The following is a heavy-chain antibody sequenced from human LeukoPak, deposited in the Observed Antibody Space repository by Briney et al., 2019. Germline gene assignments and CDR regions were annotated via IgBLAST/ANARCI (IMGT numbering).Heavy chain of an antibody. V-gene: IGHV4-34*01. CDR1: GGSFSGYY. D-gene: IGHD2-2*01. CDR2: INHSGST. J-gene: IGHJ4*02. CDR3: ARGVLDIVVVPAAERRAYYFDY. Sequence: PSETLSLTCAVYGGSFSGYYWSWIRQPPGKGLEWIGEINHSGSTNYNPSLKSRVTISVDTSKNQFSLKLSSVTAADTAVCYCARGVLDIVVVPAAERRAYYFDYWGQGTLVTVSS.